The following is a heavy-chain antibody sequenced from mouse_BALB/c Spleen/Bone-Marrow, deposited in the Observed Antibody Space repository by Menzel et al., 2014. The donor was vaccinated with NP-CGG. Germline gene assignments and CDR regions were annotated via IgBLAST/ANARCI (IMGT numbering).Heavy chain of an antibody. D-gene: IGHD2-4*01. J-gene: IGHJ3*01. CDR1: GYTFTDYA. V-gene: IGHV1S137*01. CDR3: ARGIDDYDAWFAY. Sequence: QVQLKESGAELVRPGVSVKISCKGSGYTFTDYAMHWVKQSHAKSLEWIGVIGTYYGDASYNQKFMGKATMTVDKSSSTAYMELARLTSEDSAIYYCARGIDDYDAWFAYWGQGTLVTVSA. CDR2: IGTYYGDA.